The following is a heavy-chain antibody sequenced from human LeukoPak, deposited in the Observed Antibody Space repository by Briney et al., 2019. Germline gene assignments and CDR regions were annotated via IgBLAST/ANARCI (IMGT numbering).Heavy chain of an antibody. CDR1: GGSISSSSYY. Sequence: SETLSLTCTVSGGSISSSSYYWRWIRQPPGKGLEWIGSIYYSGSTYYNPSLKSRVTISVDTSKNQFSLKLSSVTAADTAVYYCARHRLRFPGWFDPWGQGTLVTVSS. J-gene: IGHJ5*02. V-gene: IGHV4-39*01. CDR3: ARHRLRFPGWFDP. CDR2: IYYSGST. D-gene: IGHD3-3*01.